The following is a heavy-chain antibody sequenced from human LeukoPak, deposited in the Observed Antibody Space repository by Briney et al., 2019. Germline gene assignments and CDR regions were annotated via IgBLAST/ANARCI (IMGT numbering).Heavy chain of an antibody. D-gene: IGHD2-15*01. Sequence: GGSLRLSCAASGFTFSRYWMSWVRQAPGKGLEWVANIKLDGSEKYYVDSVKGRFTISRDNAKNSLYLQMTSLRAEDTAVYYCARRQSGSGADYYYGLDVWGQGTTVTVSS. CDR1: GFTFSRYW. CDR2: IKLDGSEK. J-gene: IGHJ6*02. V-gene: IGHV3-7*01. CDR3: ARRQSGSGADYYYGLDV.